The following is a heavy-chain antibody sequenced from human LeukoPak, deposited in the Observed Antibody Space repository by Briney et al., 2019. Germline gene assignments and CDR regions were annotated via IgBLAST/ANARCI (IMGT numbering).Heavy chain of an antibody. D-gene: IGHD6-13*01. J-gene: IGHJ6*03. V-gene: IGHV3-7*01. CDR2: IKQDGSEK. Sequence: GGSLRLSCAASGFTFSTYCMSWVRQAPGKGLEWVANIKQDGSEKYYVDSVKGRFTISRDNAKNSLYLQMNSLRAEDTAVYYCARGAGTRDYYYYMDVWGKGTTVTVSS. CDR1: GFTFSTYC. CDR3: ARGAGTRDYYYYMDV.